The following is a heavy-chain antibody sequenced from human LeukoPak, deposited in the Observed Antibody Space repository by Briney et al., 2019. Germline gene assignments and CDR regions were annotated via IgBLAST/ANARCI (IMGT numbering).Heavy chain of an antibody. D-gene: IGHD1-20*01. CDR3: ARDTYNWNVDTFDP. CDR1: GGSISSSNW. Sequence: PSETLSLTCAVSGGSISSSNWWSWVRQPPGKGLEWIGEIYHSGSTNFNPSLKTRVTISGDTSKNQFSLKLSSVTAADTAVYYCARDTYNWNVDTFDPWGQGTLVTVSS. J-gene: IGHJ5*02. CDR2: IYHSGST. V-gene: IGHV4-4*02.